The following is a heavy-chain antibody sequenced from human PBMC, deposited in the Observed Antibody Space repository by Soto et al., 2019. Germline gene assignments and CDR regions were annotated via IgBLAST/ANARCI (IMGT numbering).Heavy chain of an antibody. Sequence: GGSLRLSCAASGFTFSTYAMSWVRQAPGKGLEWVSAVTGSGGSTSYADSLKGRFTISRDNSKNTLYLQINSLRAEDTAVFYCAKLNPSGWGYFDYWGQGTLVTVSS. CDR1: GFTFSTYA. CDR3: AKLNPSGWGYFDY. J-gene: IGHJ4*02. V-gene: IGHV3-23*01. CDR2: VTGSGGST. D-gene: IGHD6-19*01.